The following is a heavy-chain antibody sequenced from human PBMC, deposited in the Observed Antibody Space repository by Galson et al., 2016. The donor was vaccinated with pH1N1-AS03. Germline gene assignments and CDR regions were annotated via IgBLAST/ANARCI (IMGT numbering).Heavy chain of an antibody. CDR2: IYPGDSA. D-gene: IGHD6-13*01. CDR1: GYTFSNYW. J-gene: IGHJ5*02. CDR3: ASRDYNSSYLLPYNWLDP. V-gene: IGHV5-51*01. Sequence: QSGAEVTKPGESLKISCKGSGYTFSNYWIVWVRQMPGKGLEWMGIIYPGDSARYSPSFQGQVTISADKSLSTAYLQWSSLKASDTGIYYCASRDYNSSYLLPYNWLDPWGQGTLVTVSS.